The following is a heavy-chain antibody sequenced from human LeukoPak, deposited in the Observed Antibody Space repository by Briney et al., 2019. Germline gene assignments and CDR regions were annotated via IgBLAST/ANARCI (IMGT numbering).Heavy chain of an antibody. CDR1: GGSISSSSYY. J-gene: IGHJ4*02. D-gene: IGHD1-26*01. Sequence: PSETLSLTCTVSGGSISSSSYYWGWTRQPPGKGLEWIGSIYYSGSTYYNPSLKTRVTISVDTSKNQFSLKLISVTAADTAVYYCARTVGATPYWGQGTLVTVSS. CDR2: IYYSGST. CDR3: ARTVGATPY. V-gene: IGHV4-39*01.